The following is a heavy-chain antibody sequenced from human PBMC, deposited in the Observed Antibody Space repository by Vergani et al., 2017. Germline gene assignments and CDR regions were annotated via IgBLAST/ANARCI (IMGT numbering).Heavy chain of an antibody. CDR1: GFTFSSYS. D-gene: IGHD6-19*01. V-gene: IGHV3-21*05. CDR2: ISSSGSTI. CDR3: ARDSKQWLVSYFQH. J-gene: IGHJ1*01. Sequence: EVQLVESGGGLVKPGGSLRLSCAASGFTFSSYSMNWVRQAPGKGLEWVSYISSSGSTIYYADSVKGRFTISRDNAKNSLYLQMNSLRAEDTAVYYCARDSKQWLVSYFQHWGQGTLVTVSS.